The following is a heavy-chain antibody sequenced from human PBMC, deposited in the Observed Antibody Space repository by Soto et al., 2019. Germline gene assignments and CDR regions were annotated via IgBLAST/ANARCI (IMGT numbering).Heavy chain of an antibody. CDR1: GYTFTGYY. V-gene: IGHV1-2*04. Sequence: ASVKVSCKASGYTFTGYYMHWVRQAPGQGLEWMGWINPNSGGTNYAQKFQGWVTMTRDTSISTAYMELSRLRSDDTAVYYCARDASSGWYAFDIWGQGTMVTVSS. CDR3: ARDASSGWYAFDI. CDR2: INPNSGGT. J-gene: IGHJ3*02. D-gene: IGHD6-19*01.